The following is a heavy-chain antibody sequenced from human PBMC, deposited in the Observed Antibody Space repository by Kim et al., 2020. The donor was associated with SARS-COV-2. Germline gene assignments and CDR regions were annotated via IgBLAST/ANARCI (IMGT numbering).Heavy chain of an antibody. D-gene: IGHD3-10*01. CDR3: ARGTVTGVIGPAFDF. J-gene: IGHJ4*02. Sequence: GGSLRLSCAASGFTFSDYYMSWTRQAPGKGLELVSYISSTGITIYYADSMKGRFTISRDNAKNSLFLEMNSLRAEDKALYYCARGTVTGVIGPAFDFWGQGTLVTVSS. CDR2: ISSTGITI. V-gene: IGHV3-11*01. CDR1: GFTFSDYY.